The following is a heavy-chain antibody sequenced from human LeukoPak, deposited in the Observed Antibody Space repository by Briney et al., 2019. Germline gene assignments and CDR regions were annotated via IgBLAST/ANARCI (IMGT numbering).Heavy chain of an antibody. CDR2: INHSGST. D-gene: IGHD2-2*01. V-gene: IGHV4-34*01. CDR3: AGDIVVVPAAMAWFDP. CDR1: GGSFSGYY. Sequence: PSETLSLTCAVYGGSFSGYYWSWIRQPPGKGLEWIGEINHSGSTNYNPSLKSRVTISVDTSKNQFSLKLSSVTAADTAVYYCAGDIVVVPAAMAWFDPWGQGTLVTVSS. J-gene: IGHJ5*02.